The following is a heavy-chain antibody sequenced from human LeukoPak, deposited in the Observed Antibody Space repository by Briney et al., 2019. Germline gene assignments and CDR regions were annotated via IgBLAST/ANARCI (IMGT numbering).Heavy chain of an antibody. D-gene: IGHD6-19*01. CDR3: ARHVSGSAWGGVDY. Sequence: PSETLSLTCTVSGGSISSSSYYWGWIRQPPGTGLEWIGTMSDSGSTYYNPSLKSRVTISVDTSKNQFSLNLRSVTAADTAVYYCARHVSGSAWGGVDYWGQGTLVTVSS. V-gene: IGHV4-39*01. CDR2: MSDSGST. CDR1: GGSISSSSYY. J-gene: IGHJ4*02.